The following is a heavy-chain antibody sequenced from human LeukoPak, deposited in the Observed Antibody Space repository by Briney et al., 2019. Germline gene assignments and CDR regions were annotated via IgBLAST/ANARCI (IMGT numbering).Heavy chain of an antibody. CDR3: ARVGPQKYFDY. V-gene: IGHV3-66*01. CDR1: GFTVSSNY. Sequence: GGSLRLSCAASGFTVSSNYMSWVRQVPGKGLEWVSVIYSGGSTYYADSVKGRFTISRDNSKNTLYLQMNSLRAEDTAVYYCARVGPQKYFDYWGQGTLVTVSS. J-gene: IGHJ4*02. CDR2: IYSGGST.